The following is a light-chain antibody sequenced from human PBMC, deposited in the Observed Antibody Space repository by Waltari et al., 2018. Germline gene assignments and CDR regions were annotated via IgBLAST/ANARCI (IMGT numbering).Light chain of an antibody. CDR2: GGS. J-gene: IGKJ1*01. CDR1: QSLVHINGNTY. Sequence: DIVMTQTPLSLPITPGEPASVSCRSSQSLVHINGNTYLQWYLQKPGQSPQLLIYGGSKRASGVPDRFSGSGSDTHFTLTISKVEADYVGIYYCLQSLAFPRTFGQGTKVEIK. CDR3: LQSLAFPRT. V-gene: IGKV2-40*01.